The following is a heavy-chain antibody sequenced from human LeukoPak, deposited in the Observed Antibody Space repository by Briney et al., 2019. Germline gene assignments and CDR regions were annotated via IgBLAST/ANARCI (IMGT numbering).Heavy chain of an antibody. CDR1: GGSFSGYY. V-gene: IGHV4-34*01. CDR2: INHSGST. D-gene: IGHD6-19*01. CDR3: AGLYSSGWYP. Sequence: SETLSLTCAVYGGSFSGYYWSWIRQPPGKGLEWMGEINHSGSTNYNPSFKSRVTISVDTSKNQFSLKLSSVTAADTAVYYCAGLYSSGWYPWGQGTLVTVSS. J-gene: IGHJ5*02.